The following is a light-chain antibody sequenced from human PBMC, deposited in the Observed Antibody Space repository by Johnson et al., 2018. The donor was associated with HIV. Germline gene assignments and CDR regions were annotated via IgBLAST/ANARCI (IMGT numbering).Light chain of an antibody. CDR1: SSNIGNNY. CDR3: GTCDISLSAKV. CDR2: DNN. J-gene: IGLJ1*01. Sequence: QSVLTQPPSVSAAPGQKVTISCSGSSSNIGNNYVSWYQQLPGTAPKLLIYDNNKRPSGIPDRFSGSKSGTSATLGITGLQTGEEADYYCGTCDISLSAKVFGTGTKVIVL. V-gene: IGLV1-51*01.